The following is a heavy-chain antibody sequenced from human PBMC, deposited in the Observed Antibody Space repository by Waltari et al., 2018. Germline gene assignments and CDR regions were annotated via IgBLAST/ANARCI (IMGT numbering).Heavy chain of an antibody. CDR2: INHNGST. J-gene: IGHJ4*02. D-gene: IGHD6-13*01. Sequence: QVQLQQWGAGLLKPSETLSLTCAVYGGSFSGYYWSWIRQPPGKGLEWIGEINHNGSTNYNPSLKSRVTISVDTSKNQFSLKLSSVTAADTAVYYCARGRRIKYSSSWYPHFDYWGQGTLVTVSS. V-gene: IGHV4-34*01. CDR1: GGSFSGYY. CDR3: ARGRRIKYSSSWYPHFDY.